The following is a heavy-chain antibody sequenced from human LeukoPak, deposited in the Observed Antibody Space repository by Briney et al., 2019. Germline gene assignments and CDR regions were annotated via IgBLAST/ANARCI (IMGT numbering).Heavy chain of an antibody. CDR2: IASDGSST. J-gene: IGHJ4*02. Sequence: GGSLRLSCAASGFTFSSYWMNWVRQAPGKGLVWVSRIASDGSSTTYADSVKGRFSISRDNAKNTLYLQMNSLRVEDTAVYYCARGRPQGNDYWGQGTLVTVSS. CDR1: GFTFSSYW. D-gene: IGHD4-23*01. CDR3: ARGRPQGNDY. V-gene: IGHV3-74*01.